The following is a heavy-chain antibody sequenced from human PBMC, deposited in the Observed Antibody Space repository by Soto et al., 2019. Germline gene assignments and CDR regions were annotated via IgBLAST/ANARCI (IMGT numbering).Heavy chain of an antibody. CDR2: MNPNSGNT. Sequence: VQLVQSGAEVKKSGESLKISCKGSGYSFTSYWIGWVRQATGQGLEWMGWMNPNSGNTGYAQKFQGRVTMTRNTSISTAYMELSSLRSEDTAVYYCAREHSGSYPHWGQGTLVTVSS. V-gene: IGHV1-8*02. D-gene: IGHD1-26*01. CDR3: AREHSGSYPH. J-gene: IGHJ4*02. CDR1: GYSFTSYW.